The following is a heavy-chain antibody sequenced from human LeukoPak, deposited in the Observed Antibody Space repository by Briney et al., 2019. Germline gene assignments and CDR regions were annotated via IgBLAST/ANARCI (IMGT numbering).Heavy chain of an antibody. CDR1: GFTFSSYW. Sequence: GGSLRLSCAASGFTFSSYWMTWVRQAPGKGLEWVANIKQDGSKESYVDSVKGRFTISRDNAKNSLYLQMNSLRAEDTAIYYCTRVGYIDEGIDYWGQGTLVTVSS. CDR3: TRVGYIDEGIDY. J-gene: IGHJ4*02. D-gene: IGHD5-24*01. V-gene: IGHV3-7*04. CDR2: IKQDGSKE.